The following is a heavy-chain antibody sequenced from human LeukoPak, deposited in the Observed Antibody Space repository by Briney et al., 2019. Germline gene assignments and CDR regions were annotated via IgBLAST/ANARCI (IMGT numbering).Heavy chain of an antibody. Sequence: PSEALSLTCAAYGGSFSGYYWSWIRQPPGKGLEWIGEINHSGSTNYNPSLKSRVTISVDTSKNQFSLKLSSVTAADTAVYYCARRPPFGIVVNWFDPWGQGTLVTVSS. CDR1: GGSFSGYY. CDR3: ARRPPFGIVVNWFDP. J-gene: IGHJ5*02. D-gene: IGHD3-22*01. CDR2: INHSGST. V-gene: IGHV4-34*01.